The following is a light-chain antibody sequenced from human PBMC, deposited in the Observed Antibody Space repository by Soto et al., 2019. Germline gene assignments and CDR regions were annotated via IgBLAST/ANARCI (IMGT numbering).Light chain of an antibody. CDR2: WAS. J-gene: IGKJ2*01. CDR3: EKYYGTPST. V-gene: IGKV4-1*01. Sequence: DIVMTQSPDSLAVSLGERATINCKSSQSVLYSSNNKNYLAWYQQKPGQPPKLLIYWASTRESGVPDRFSGSGFGTYFTHTISSLQFKDVEFYYCEKYYGTPSTFVRGTKLKI. CDR1: QSVLYSSNNKNY.